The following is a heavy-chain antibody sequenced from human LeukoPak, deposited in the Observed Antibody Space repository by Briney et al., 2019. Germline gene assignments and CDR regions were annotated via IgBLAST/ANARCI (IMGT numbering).Heavy chain of an antibody. CDR3: ARDREGAYDILTGYSVYYFDY. CDR1: GGSISGYY. J-gene: IGHJ4*02. CDR2: IYTSGST. Sequence: PSETLSLTCTVSGGSISGYYWSWIRQPAGKGLEWIGRIYTSGSTNYNPSLKSRVTMSVDTSKNQFSLKLSSVTAADTAAYYCARDREGAYDILTGYSVYYFDYWGQGTLVTVSS. V-gene: IGHV4-4*07. D-gene: IGHD3-9*01.